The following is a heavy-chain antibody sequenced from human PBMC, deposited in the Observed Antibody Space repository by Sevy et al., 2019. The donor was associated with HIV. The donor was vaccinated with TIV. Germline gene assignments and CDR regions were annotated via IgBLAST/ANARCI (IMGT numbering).Heavy chain of an antibody. CDR3: TVGVIAAARGYFDY. V-gene: IGHV3-23*01. D-gene: IGHD6-13*01. CDR2: ISGSGGST. Sequence: GGSLRLSCAASGFTFSNLAMSWVRQAPGKGLEWVSAISGSGGSTYYADSVKGRFTISRDNSKNTLYLQMLSLRAEDTAVYFCTVGVIAAARGYFDYWGRGTLVTVSS. CDR1: GFTFSNLA. J-gene: IGHJ4*02.